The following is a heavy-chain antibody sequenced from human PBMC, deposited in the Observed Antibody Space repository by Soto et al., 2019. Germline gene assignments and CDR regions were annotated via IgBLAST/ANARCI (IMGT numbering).Heavy chain of an antibody. J-gene: IGHJ5*02. D-gene: IGHD2-15*01. V-gene: IGHV4-31*03. CDR3: ARSGLVAATPWFDP. CDR2: IYYSGST. Sequence: QVRLQESGPGLVKPSQTLSLTCTVSGGSISSGGYYWSWIRQHPGKGLEWIGYIYYSGSTYYNPSLKSRVTISVDTSKNQFSLKLSSVTAADTAVYYCARSGLVAATPWFDPWGQGTLVTVSS. CDR1: GGSISSGGYY.